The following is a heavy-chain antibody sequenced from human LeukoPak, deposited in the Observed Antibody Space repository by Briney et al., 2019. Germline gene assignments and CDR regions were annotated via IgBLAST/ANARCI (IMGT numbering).Heavy chain of an antibody. J-gene: IGHJ2*01. CDR1: GFTFSSYE. V-gene: IGHV3-48*03. Sequence: GGSLRLSCAASGFTFSSYEMNWVRQAPGKGLEWVSYISSSGSTIYYADSVKGRFTISRDNAKNSLYLQMNSLRAEDTAVYYCASVFYGDYSLGWYFDLWGRGTLVTVSS. CDR3: ASVFYGDYSLGWYFDL. CDR2: ISSSGSTI. D-gene: IGHD4-17*01.